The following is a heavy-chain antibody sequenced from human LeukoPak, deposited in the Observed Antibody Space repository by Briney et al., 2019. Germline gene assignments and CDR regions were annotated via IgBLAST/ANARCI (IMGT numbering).Heavy chain of an antibody. CDR1: GYTFTSYD. J-gene: IGHJ6*02. V-gene: IGHV1-8*01. CDR3: ARVRTVTTHYYYYGMDV. Sequence: ASVKVSCKASGYTFTSYDINWVRQATVQGLEWMGWMNPNSGNTGYAQKFQGRVTMTRNTSISTAYMELSSLRSEDTAVYYCARVRTVTTHYYYYGMDVWGQGTTVTVSS. D-gene: IGHD4-17*01. CDR2: MNPNSGNT.